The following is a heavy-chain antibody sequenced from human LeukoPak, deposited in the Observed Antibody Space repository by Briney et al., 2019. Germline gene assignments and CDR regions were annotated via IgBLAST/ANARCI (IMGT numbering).Heavy chain of an antibody. CDR2: IIPIFGTA. J-gene: IGHJ4*02. CDR1: GGTFSSYT. V-gene: IGHV1-69*01. D-gene: IGHD6-19*01. Sequence: SVKVSCKASGGTFSSYTISWVRQAPGQGLEWMGGIIPIFGTANYAQKFQGRVTITADESTSTAYMELSSLRSEDTAVYYCATTPYSSGWFPPVFFDYWGQGTLVTVSS. CDR3: ATTPYSSGWFPPVFFDY.